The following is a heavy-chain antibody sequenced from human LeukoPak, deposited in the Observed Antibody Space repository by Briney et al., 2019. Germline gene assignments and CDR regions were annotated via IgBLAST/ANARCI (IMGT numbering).Heavy chain of an antibody. Sequence: PGGSLRLSCAASGFTFSDYYMSWIRQVPGKGLEWVSYICRSGTTIHYADSVKGRFTISWDNAKKSLYLQMNSLRAEDTAVYYCARSGKIYFDWLLDYWGQGTLVTVSS. CDR1: GFTFSDYY. CDR2: ICRSGTTI. D-gene: IGHD3-9*01. V-gene: IGHV3-11*04. CDR3: ARSGKIYFDWLLDY. J-gene: IGHJ4*02.